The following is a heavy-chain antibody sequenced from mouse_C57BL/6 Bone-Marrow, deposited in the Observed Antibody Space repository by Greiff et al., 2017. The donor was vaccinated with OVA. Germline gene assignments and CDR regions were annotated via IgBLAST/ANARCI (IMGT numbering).Heavy chain of an antibody. Sequence: DVKLVESGGGLVQPGESLKLSCESNEYEFPSHDMSWVRKTPEKRLELVAAINSDGGSTYYPDTMERRFIISRDNTKKTLYLQMSSLRSEDTALYYCARGNYYGSSYWYFDVWGTGTTVTVSS. V-gene: IGHV5-2*01. J-gene: IGHJ1*03. CDR3: ARGNYYGSSYWYFDV. CDR2: INSDGGST. D-gene: IGHD1-1*01. CDR1: EYEFPSHD.